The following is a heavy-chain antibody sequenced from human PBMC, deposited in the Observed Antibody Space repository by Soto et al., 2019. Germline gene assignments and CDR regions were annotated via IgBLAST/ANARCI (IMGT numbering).Heavy chain of an antibody. V-gene: IGHV3-30*18. CDR1: GFTFSTYG. CDR3: AKDSLCSTSSCKVNWLDP. J-gene: IGHJ5*02. Sequence: GGSLRLSCVGSGFTFSTYGIHWVRQAPGKGLEWVAMMSYDGSNKFYADSVKGRFTISRDSSKSTLFLQMNSLRVEDTAMYYCAKDSLCSTSSCKVNWLDPWGQGTLVTVSS. D-gene: IGHD2-2*01. CDR2: MSYDGSNK.